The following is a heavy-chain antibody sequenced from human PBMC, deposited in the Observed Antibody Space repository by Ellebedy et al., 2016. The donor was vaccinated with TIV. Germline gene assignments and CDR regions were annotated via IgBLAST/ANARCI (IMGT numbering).Heavy chain of an antibody. D-gene: IGHD3-10*01. Sequence: GESLKISXVASGFTFRSHGIYWVRQAPGKGLEWVAVISSDGSNKYYAGSVKGRFTISRDNSKNTLYLQMNSLRTDDMAVHYCARGGSSGSSDYWGQGTLVTVSS. CDR2: ISSDGSNK. V-gene: IGHV3-30*03. CDR1: GFTFRSHG. CDR3: ARGGSSGSSDY. J-gene: IGHJ4*02.